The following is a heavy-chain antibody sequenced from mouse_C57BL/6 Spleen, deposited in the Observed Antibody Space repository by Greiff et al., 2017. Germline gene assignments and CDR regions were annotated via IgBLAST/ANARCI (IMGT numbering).Heavy chain of an antibody. V-gene: IGHV14-4*01. J-gene: IGHJ2*01. D-gene: IGHD1-1*01. CDR3: TTRAVVATDY. CDR1: GFNIKDDY. CDR2: IDPENGDT. Sequence: EVKLMESGAELVRPGASVKLSCTASGFNIKDDYMHWVKQRPEQGLEWIGWIDPENGDTEYASKFQGKATITADTSSNTAYLQLSSLTSEDTAVYYCTTRAVVATDYWGQGTTLTVSS.